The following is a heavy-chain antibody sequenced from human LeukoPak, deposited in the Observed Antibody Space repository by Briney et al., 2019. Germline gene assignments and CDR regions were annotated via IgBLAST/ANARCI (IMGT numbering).Heavy chain of an antibody. V-gene: IGHV1-18*01. CDR1: GGTFSSYA. Sequence: GSSVKVSCKASGGTFSSYAISWVRQAPGQGLEWMGWISAYNGNTNYAQKLQGRVTMTTDTSTSTAYMELRSLRSDDTAVYYCARVKGGRSSGYSDAFDIWGQGTMVTVSS. J-gene: IGHJ3*02. CDR3: ARVKGGRSSGYSDAFDI. D-gene: IGHD3-22*01. CDR2: ISAYNGNT.